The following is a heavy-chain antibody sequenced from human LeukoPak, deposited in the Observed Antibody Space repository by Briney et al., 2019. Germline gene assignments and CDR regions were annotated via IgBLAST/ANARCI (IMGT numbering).Heavy chain of an antibody. CDR1: GYSFTSYD. J-gene: IGHJ3*02. D-gene: IGHD2-2*01. CDR3: ARSSRARYDAFDI. Sequence: ASVKVSCKASGYSFTSYDIAWVRQAPGQGLEWMGWMNPNIGRTGYAQKFQGRVTMTRNTSITTAYMDLSSLRSEDTAVYYCARSSRARYDAFDIWGQGTMVTVSS. CDR2: MNPNIGRT. V-gene: IGHV1-8*01.